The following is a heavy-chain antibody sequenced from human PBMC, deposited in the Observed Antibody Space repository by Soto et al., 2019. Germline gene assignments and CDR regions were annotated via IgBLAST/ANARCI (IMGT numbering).Heavy chain of an antibody. D-gene: IGHD6-19*01. J-gene: IGHJ4*02. V-gene: IGHV1-2*02. CDR2: INPNSGAA. CDR1: GYTFTDYY. CDR3: ARVVAGYDF. Sequence: QVQLEQSGAEVKKPGASVRVSCKDTGYTFTDYYIHWVRQAPGQGLVWMAWINPNSGAADSAQRFQGRVTMTRDTSISTAYMELSRLTSDDTAVYYCARVVAGYDFWGQGTLVTVSS.